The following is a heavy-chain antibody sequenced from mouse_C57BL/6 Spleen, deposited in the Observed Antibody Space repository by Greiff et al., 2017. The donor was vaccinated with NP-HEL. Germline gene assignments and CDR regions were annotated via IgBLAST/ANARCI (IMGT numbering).Heavy chain of an antibody. CDR1: GYAFSSYW. CDR3: ARPYGSSPYAMDY. Sequence: QVQLKESGAELVKPGASVKISCKASGYAFSSYWMNWVKQRPGKGLEWIGQIYTGDGDTNYNGKFKGKATLTADKSSSTAYMQLSSLTSEDSAVYFCARPYGSSPYAMDYWGQGTSVTVSS. J-gene: IGHJ4*01. D-gene: IGHD1-1*01. CDR2: IYTGDGDT. V-gene: IGHV1-80*01.